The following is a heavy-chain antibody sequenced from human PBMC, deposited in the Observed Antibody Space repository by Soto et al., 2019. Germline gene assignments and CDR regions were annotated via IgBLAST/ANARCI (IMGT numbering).Heavy chain of an antibody. J-gene: IGHJ4*02. D-gene: IGHD1-1*01. Sequence: ASVKVSCKASGYTFTGYYMHWVRQAPGQGLEWMGWINPNGGGTNYAQKFQGRVTMTRDTSISTAYMELSRLRSDDTAVYYCARGPVSWNDPEFDYWGQGTLVTVSS. V-gene: IGHV1-2*02. CDR2: INPNGGGT. CDR1: GYTFTGYY. CDR3: ARGPVSWNDPEFDY.